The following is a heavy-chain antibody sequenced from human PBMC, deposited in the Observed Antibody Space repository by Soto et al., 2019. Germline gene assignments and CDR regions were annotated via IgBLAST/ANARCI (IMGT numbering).Heavy chain of an antibody. CDR3: ARNWDGYDYVSNFDH. CDR1: GFTFSDSA. V-gene: IGHV3-73*01. D-gene: IGHD5-12*01. J-gene: IGHJ4*02. Sequence: EVQLVESGGGLVQPGGALKLSCAASGFTFSDSAMHWVRQASGKGLEWVGRIRSKANSYATEYGASVTGRFSISRDDSKNTAYLQMNSLKSEDTAVYYCARNWDGYDYVSNFDHWGQGTLVTVSS. CDR2: IRSKANSYAT.